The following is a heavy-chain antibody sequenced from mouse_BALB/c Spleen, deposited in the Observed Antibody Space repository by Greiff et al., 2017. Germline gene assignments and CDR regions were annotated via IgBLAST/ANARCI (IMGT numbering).Heavy chain of an antibody. Sequence: EVQLVESGGGLVKPGGSLKLSCAASGFTFSDYYMYWVRQTPEKRLEWVATISDGGSYTYYPDSVKGRFTISRDNAKNNLYLQMSSLKSEDTAMYYCARARYGNYDAMDYWGQGTSVTVSS. D-gene: IGHD2-1*01. CDR1: GFTFSDYY. J-gene: IGHJ4*01. V-gene: IGHV5-4*02. CDR3: ARARYGNYDAMDY. CDR2: ISDGGSYT.